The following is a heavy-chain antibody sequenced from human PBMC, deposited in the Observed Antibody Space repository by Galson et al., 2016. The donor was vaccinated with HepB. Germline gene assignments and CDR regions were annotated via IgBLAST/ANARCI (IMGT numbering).Heavy chain of an antibody. D-gene: IGHD6-19*01. CDR1: GFPFSTYA. V-gene: IGHV3-66*02. CDR3: TRDGWTSNWFGY. CDR2: IYSGGST. J-gene: IGHJ5*01. Sequence: SLRLSCAASGFPFSTYAMSWVRQAPGKGLEWVSIIYSGGSTYYADSVKGRFSISRDNSKNTLYLQMDSLRVEDTAVYYCTRDGWTSNWFGYWGQGTLVAVSS.